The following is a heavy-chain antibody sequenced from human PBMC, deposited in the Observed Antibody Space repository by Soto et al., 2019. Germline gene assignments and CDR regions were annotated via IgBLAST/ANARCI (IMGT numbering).Heavy chain of an antibody. CDR1: GFTFSGSA. Sequence: EVQLVESGGGLVQPGGSLKLSCAASGFTFSGSAMHWVRQASGKGLEWVGRIRSKANSYATAYAASVKGRFTISRDDSKNTANLQMNSLKTEDTAVYYCTRPSYSSSSYYGMDVWGQGTTVTVSS. CDR3: TRPSYSSSSYYGMDV. D-gene: IGHD6-6*01. J-gene: IGHJ6*02. CDR2: IRSKANSYAT. V-gene: IGHV3-73*01.